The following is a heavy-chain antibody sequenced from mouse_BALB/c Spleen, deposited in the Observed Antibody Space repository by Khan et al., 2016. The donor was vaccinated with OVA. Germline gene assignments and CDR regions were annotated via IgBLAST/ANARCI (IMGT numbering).Heavy chain of an antibody. J-gene: IGHJ2*01. CDR2: ISGDSNTI. D-gene: IGHD1-1*01. CDR1: GFTLNSYG. Sequence: QLQQSGGGLVQPGRSQKLSCAASGFTLNSYGMHWVRQAPEKGLEWVAYISGDSNTIYYADTVKGRFTISRDNPKNTMFLQMTSLMSEDTAMYYCATSYFYGYYFDYWGPGTTLTVS. CDR3: ATSYFYGYYFDY. V-gene: IGHV5-17*02.